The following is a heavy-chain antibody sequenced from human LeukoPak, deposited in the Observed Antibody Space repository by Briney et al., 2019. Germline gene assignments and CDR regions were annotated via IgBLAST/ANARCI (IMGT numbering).Heavy chain of an antibody. J-gene: IGHJ4*02. Sequence: GESLKISCQGSGYRFTTYWIGWVRQMPGKGLEGMGIIYPGDSDTRYSPSFQGQVTISADKSINTAYLQWSSLQASDTAIYYCASRGIAVAGPYFDLWGQGTLVTVSS. CDR2: IYPGDSDT. CDR1: GYRFTTYW. D-gene: IGHD6-19*01. CDR3: ASRGIAVAGPYFDL. V-gene: IGHV5-51*01.